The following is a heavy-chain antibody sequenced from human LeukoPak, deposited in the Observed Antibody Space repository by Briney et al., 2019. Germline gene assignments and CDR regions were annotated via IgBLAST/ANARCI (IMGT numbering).Heavy chain of an antibody. CDR3: ASVVGATKNYYYGMDV. D-gene: IGHD1-26*01. CDR1: GYTFTGYY. V-gene: IGHV1-2*02. Sequence: ASVKVSCKASGYTFTGYYMHWVRQAPGQGLEWMGWINPNSGGTNYAQKFQGRVTMTRDTSISTAYMELSRLRSDDTAVYYCASVVGATKNYYYGMDVWGQGTTVTVSS. CDR2: INPNSGGT. J-gene: IGHJ6*02.